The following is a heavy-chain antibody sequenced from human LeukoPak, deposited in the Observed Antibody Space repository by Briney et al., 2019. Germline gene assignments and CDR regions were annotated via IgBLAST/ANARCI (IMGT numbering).Heavy chain of an antibody. D-gene: IGHD1-26*01. J-gene: IGHJ4*02. CDR3: AGDGWPIVGASPSHFDY. CDR1: GYTFPSYD. V-gene: IGHV1-18*01. CDR2: ISAYNGNT. Sequence: ASVKVSCKASGYTFPSYDINWVRQATGQGLEWMGWISAYNGNTNYAQKLQGRVTMTTDTSTSTAYMELRSLRSDDTAVYYCAGDGWPIVGASPSHFDYWGQGTLVTVSS.